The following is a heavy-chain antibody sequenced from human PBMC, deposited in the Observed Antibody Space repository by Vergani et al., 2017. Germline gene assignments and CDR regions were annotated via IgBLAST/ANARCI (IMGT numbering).Heavy chain of an antibody. J-gene: IGHJ6*02. Sequence: EVQLLESGGGLVQPGGSLRLSCAASGFTFSSYAMSWVRQAPGKGLEWVSAISGSGGSTYYADSVKGRFTISSDNSKNTLYLQMNSLRAEDTAVYYCAKDQRGVIGCMDVWGQATTVTVSS. D-gene: IGHD2-21*01. V-gene: IGHV3-23*01. CDR2: ISGSGGST. CDR1: GFTFSSYA. CDR3: AKDQRGVIGCMDV.